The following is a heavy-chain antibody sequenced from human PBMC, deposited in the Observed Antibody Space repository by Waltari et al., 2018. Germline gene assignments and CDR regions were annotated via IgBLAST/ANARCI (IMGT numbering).Heavy chain of an antibody. J-gene: IGHJ4*02. V-gene: IGHV3-21*01. D-gene: IGHD6-19*01. CDR2: ISSSSSYI. CDR3: ARDGSSGFFDY. Sequence: VQLQESGPGLVKPSETLSLTCAVSGYSISSGYYWGWIRQAPGKGLEWVSSISSSSSYIYYADSVKGRFTISRDNAKNSLYLQMNSLRAEDMAVYYCARDGSSGFFDYWGQGTLVTVSS. CDR1: GYSISSGYY.